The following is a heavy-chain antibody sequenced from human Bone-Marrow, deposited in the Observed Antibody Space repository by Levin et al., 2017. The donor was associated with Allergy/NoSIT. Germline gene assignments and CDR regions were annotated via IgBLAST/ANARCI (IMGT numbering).Heavy chain of an antibody. Sequence: NPSETLSLTCTVSGGSISSYYWSWIRQPAGKGLEWIGRIYASGSTNYNPSLKSRVTMSLDTSKNQFSLKLSSVTAADTAVYYCARWDCSGGTCRFDCWGQGTLVSVSS. D-gene: IGHD2-15*01. CDR1: GGSISSYY. CDR3: ARWDCSGGTCRFDC. CDR2: IYASGST. V-gene: IGHV4-4*07. J-gene: IGHJ4*02.